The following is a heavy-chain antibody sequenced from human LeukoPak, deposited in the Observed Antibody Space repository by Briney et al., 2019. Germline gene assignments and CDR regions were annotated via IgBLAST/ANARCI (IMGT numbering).Heavy chain of an antibody. J-gene: IGHJ4*02. Sequence: GGSLRLSCAASGFTFSNYNMHWVRQAPGKGLEWVSYISSIGGVKFYADSVKGRVTISRDNAKNSLHLQMNSLRAEDTAVYYCARDWLRLGYWGQGTLVTVSS. V-gene: IGHV3-48*04. CDR3: ARDWLRLGY. CDR2: ISSIGGVK. D-gene: IGHD5-12*01. CDR1: GFTFSNYN.